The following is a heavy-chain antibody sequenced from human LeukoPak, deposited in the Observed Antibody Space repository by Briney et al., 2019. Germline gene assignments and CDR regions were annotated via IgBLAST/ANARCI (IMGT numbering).Heavy chain of an antibody. CDR1: GGSFSGYY. V-gene: IGHV4-34*01. CDR3: ARDIDSSSDP. D-gene: IGHD3-22*01. Sequence: SETLPLTCAVYGGSFSGYYWSWIRQPPGKGLEWIGEINHSGSTNYNPSLKSRVTISVDTSKNQFSLKLSSVTAADTAVYYRARDIDSSSDPWGQGTLVTVSS. J-gene: IGHJ5*02. CDR2: INHSGST.